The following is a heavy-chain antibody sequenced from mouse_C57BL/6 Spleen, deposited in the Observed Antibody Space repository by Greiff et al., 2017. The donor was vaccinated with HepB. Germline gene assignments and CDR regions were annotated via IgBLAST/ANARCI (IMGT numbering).Heavy chain of an antibody. CDR1: GYTFTDYN. J-gene: IGHJ1*03. D-gene: IGHD2-4*01. Sequence: VQLQQSGPELVKPGASVKIPCKASGYTFTDYNMDWVKQSHGKSLEWIGDINPNNGGTIYNQKFKGKATLTVDKSSSTAYMELRSLTSEDTAVYYCARKWDYDGYFDVWGTGTTVTVSS. CDR3: ARKWDYDGYFDV. CDR2: INPNNGGT. V-gene: IGHV1-18*01.